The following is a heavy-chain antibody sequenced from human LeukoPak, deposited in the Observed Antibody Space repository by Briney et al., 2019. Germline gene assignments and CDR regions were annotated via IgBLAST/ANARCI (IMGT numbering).Heavy chain of an antibody. D-gene: IGHD3-3*01. Sequence: SETLSLTCTVSDGSISSYYWSWIRQPPGKGLEWIGYIYYSGSTNYNPSLTSRVTISVDTSKNQFSLKLNSVTAADTAVYYCAGQMTIFGVVEDRFDPWAQGILVTVSS. CDR1: DGSISSYY. J-gene: IGHJ5*02. V-gene: IGHV4-59*08. CDR3: AGQMTIFGVVEDRFDP. CDR2: IYYSGST.